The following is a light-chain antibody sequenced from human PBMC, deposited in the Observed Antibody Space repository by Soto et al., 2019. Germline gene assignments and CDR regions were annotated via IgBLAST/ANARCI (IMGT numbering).Light chain of an antibody. CDR2: AAS. J-gene: IGKJ1*01. CDR1: QSVGTN. CDR3: QQYGSSPPWT. Sequence: IVMTQSPATLSVSPGERATLSCRASQSVGTNLAWYQQKPRQAPRLLIYAASTRATGLPARFSGSGSGTDFTLTISSLQSEDFAVYYCQQYGSSPPWTFGQGTKVDIK. V-gene: IGKV3-15*01.